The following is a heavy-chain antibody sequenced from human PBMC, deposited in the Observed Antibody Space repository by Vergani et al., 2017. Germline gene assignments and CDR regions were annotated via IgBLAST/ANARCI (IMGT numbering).Heavy chain of an antibody. D-gene: IGHD3-22*01. J-gene: IGHJ4*02. CDR1: GYSFTNYW. Sequence: EVQLVQSGAEVKKPGESLKISCQISGYSFTNYWIGWMRQMPGKCLEWMGIIHPADSDTRYSPSFQGQVTISVDKSISTAYLQRGSLRASDSAMYYCARLYGLDSSGSKYFDYWGQGTLVTVSS. V-gene: IGHV5-51*01. CDR3: ARLYGLDSSGSKYFDY. CDR2: IHPADSDT.